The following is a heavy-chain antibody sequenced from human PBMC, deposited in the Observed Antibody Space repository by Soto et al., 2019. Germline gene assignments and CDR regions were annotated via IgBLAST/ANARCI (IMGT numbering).Heavy chain of an antibody. V-gene: IGHV4-31*03. CDR3: ARTYDGSGPNSGGYSFDI. CDR2: IYYSGST. J-gene: IGHJ3*02. CDR1: GCSISSGGYY. D-gene: IGHD3-22*01. Sequence: PSETLSLTCTVSGCSISSGGYYWSWIRQHPGKGLEWIGYIYYSGSTYYNPSLKSRVTISVDTSKNQFSLKLSSVTAADTAVYYCARTYDGSGPNSGGYSFDIWGQGTMVTVSS.